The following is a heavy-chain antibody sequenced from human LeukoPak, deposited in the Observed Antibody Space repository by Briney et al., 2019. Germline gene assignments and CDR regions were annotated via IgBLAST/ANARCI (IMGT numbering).Heavy chain of an antibody. V-gene: IGHV3-23*01. CDR3: AKMAGPYCSSTSCYQDY. J-gene: IGHJ4*02. CDR1: GFTFSSYA. Sequence: GGSLRLSCAASGFTFSSYAMSWVRQAPGKGLEWVSAISGSGGSTYYADSVKGRFTISRDNSKNTLYLQMSSLRAEDTAVYYCAKMAGPYCSSTSCYQDYWGQGTLVTVSS. CDR2: ISGSGGST. D-gene: IGHD2-2*01.